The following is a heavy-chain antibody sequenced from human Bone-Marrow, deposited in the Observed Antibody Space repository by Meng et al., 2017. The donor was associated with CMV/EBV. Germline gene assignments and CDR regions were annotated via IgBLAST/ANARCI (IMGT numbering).Heavy chain of an antibody. V-gene: IGHV4-39*07. CDR2: VFYTGNT. CDR1: GGSISSATYY. D-gene: IGHD3-3*01. J-gene: IGHJ6*02. Sequence: SETLSLTCTVSGGSISSATYYWGWTRQAPGKGLEWIGSVFYTGNTDYNPSPKSRLIMSVDTSTNQFSLTLISVTAADTAGYYFVRGAVFGAGYYGLDVWGQGAPVTVSS. CDR3: VRGAVFGAGYYGLDV.